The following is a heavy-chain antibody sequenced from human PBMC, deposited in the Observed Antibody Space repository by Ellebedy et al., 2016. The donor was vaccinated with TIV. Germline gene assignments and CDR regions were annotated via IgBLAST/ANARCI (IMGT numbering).Heavy chain of an antibody. J-gene: IGHJ4*02. V-gene: IGHV3-64D*06. CDR1: GFTFSNYW. CDR3: ASNSGSHSV. CDR2: ITGDGGST. D-gene: IGHD1-26*01. Sequence: GESLKISCAASGFTFSNYWMSWVRQAPGKGLEYVSAITGDGGSTYYADSVKGRFTISSDNSKHTLYLQMSSLRAEDTAVYYCASNSGSHSVWGQGTLVTVSS.